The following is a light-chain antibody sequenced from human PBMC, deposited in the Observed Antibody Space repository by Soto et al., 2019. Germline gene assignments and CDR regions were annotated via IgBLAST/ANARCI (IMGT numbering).Light chain of an antibody. CDR2: KAS. CDR1: QSISSW. Sequence: DIQMTQSPSTLSAFVGDRVTITCRASQSISSWLAWYQQKPGKAPNLLIYKASSLESGVPSRFSGSGSGTEFTLTISSMQPEDFATYYCQQYDTYSRTFGQGTKVDIK. V-gene: IGKV1-5*03. CDR3: QQYDTYSRT. J-gene: IGKJ1*01.